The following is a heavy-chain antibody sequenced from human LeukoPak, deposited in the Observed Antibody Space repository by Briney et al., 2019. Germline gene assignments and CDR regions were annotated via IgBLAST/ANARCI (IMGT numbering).Heavy chain of an antibody. CDR1: GYTFTSYD. CDR2: MNPNSGNT. V-gene: IGHV1-8*01. Sequence: ASVKVSCMASGYTFTSYDINWVRQATGQGLEWMGWMNPNSGNTGYAQKFQGRVTMTRNTSISTAYMELSSLRSEDTAVYYCARGRGAAGTYWFDPWGQGTLVTVSS. D-gene: IGHD6-13*01. J-gene: IGHJ5*02. CDR3: ARGRGAAGTYWFDP.